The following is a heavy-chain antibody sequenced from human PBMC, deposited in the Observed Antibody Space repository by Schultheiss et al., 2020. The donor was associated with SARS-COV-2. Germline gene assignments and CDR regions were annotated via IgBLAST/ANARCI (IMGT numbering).Heavy chain of an antibody. Sequence: GSLRLSCAVYGGSISSYYWSWIRQPPGKGLEWIGYIFYTGSTNYNPSLKSRVTISVDTSKNQFSLKLSSVTAADTAVYYCATYGDYAHYWGQGTLVTVSS. CDR2: IFYTGST. J-gene: IGHJ4*02. V-gene: IGHV4-59*08. CDR3: ATYGDYAHY. D-gene: IGHD4-17*01. CDR1: GGSISSYY.